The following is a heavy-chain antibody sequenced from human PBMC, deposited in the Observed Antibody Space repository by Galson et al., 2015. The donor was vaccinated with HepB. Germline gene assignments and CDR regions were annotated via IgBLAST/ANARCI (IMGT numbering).Heavy chain of an antibody. Sequence: SLRLSCAASGFIFGSQAMSWVRQAPGKGLEWVSYIIASSSTIYYADSLKGRFTISRDNAKSSVYLQLNSLRVDDTAVYYCARVAPGVRKDFDYWGQGTLVIVSS. CDR3: ARVAPGVRKDFDY. V-gene: IGHV3-48*01. J-gene: IGHJ4*02. D-gene: IGHD1-14*01. CDR1: GFIFGSQA. CDR2: IIASSSTI.